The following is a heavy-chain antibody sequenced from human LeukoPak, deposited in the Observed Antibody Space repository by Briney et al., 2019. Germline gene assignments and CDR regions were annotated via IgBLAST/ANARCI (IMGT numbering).Heavy chain of an antibody. J-gene: IGHJ4*02. CDR1: GFTFSSYS. V-gene: IGHV3-21*01. D-gene: IGHD3-22*01. Sequence: PGGSLRLSCAASGFTFSSYSMNWVRQAPVKGLEWVSSISSSSSYIYYADSVKGRFTISRDNAKNSLYLQMNSLRAEDTAVYYCARGNDSSGFYYFDYWGQGTLVTVSS. CDR2: ISSSSSYI. CDR3: ARGNDSSGFYYFDY.